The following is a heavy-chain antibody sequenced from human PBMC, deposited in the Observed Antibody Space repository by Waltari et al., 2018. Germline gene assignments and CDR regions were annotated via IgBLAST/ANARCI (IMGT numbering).Heavy chain of an antibody. V-gene: IGHV3-74*01. CDR2: VNHDGTHT. CDR1: GFSFSDYW. D-gene: IGHD7-27*01. Sequence: DVQLVESGGGIGQPGGSLSLPCVASGFSFSDYWMHWVRQDPETGLVWVAHVNHDGTHTTYADSVKGRFTVSRDNAKNTVYLQMNSLRADDTAVYFCARDTPGDGIDYWGQGTLVTVSS. J-gene: IGHJ4*02. CDR3: ARDTPGDGIDY.